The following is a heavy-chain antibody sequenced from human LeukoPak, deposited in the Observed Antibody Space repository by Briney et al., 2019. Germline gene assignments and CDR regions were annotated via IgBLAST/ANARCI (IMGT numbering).Heavy chain of an antibody. CDR2: LYHSGST. CDR3: AKSADYGLDY. V-gene: IGHV4-38-2*02. D-gene: IGHD4-17*01. CDR1: GYSITSGYS. Sequence: SETLSLTCTVSGYSITSGYSWGWIRQPPGRGLEWIGSLYHSGSTFYNPPLESRVTISLDTSKNQFSLKLSSVTAADTAVYYCAKSADYGLDYWGQGILVTVSS. J-gene: IGHJ4*02.